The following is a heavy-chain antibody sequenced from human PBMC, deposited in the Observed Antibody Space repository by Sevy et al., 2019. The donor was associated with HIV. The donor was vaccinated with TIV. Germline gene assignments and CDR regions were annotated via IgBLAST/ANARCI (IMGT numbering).Heavy chain of an antibody. V-gene: IGHV3-53*01. J-gene: IGHJ4*02. CDR3: ARGKHISDYYGSFDY. CDR2: IYIGGST. D-gene: IGHD3-3*01. CDR1: GLTVSSNF. Sequence: GGSLRLSCAASGLTVSSNFMSWVRQAPGKGLEWVSVIYIGGSTYYADSVKGRFTISRDDSKNTLYLQMNSLRAEDTAVYYCARGKHISDYYGSFDYWGQGTLLTVSS.